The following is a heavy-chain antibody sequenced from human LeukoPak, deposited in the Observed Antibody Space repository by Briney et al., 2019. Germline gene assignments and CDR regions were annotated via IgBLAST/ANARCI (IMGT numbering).Heavy chain of an antibody. CDR2: IYSSENT. Sequence: SETLSLTCTVSGGSISRYYWSWIRQPPGKGLEWIGYIYSSENTYYNPSLNSRVTISVDTSKNQFSLKLSSVTAAGTAVYYCAREVRICTGDTCYRWFDPWGQGTLVTVSS. J-gene: IGHJ5*02. CDR1: GGSISRYY. CDR3: AREVRICTGDTCYRWFDP. D-gene: IGHD2-15*01. V-gene: IGHV4-59*01.